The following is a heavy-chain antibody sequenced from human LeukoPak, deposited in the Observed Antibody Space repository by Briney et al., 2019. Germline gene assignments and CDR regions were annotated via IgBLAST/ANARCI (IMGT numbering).Heavy chain of an antibody. V-gene: IGHV3-7*01. CDR3: ARVAAAGSEAHHAFDI. J-gene: IGHJ3*02. D-gene: IGHD6-13*01. Sequence: DSVKGRFTISRDNAKNSLYLQMNSLRVEDTAVYYCARVAAAGSEAHHAFDIWGQGTLVTVSS.